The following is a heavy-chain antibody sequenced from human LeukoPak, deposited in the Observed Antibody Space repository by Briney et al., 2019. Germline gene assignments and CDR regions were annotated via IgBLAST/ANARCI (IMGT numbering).Heavy chain of an antibody. CDR3: AKDLQGGGFDY. J-gene: IGHJ4*02. CDR2: ISYDGSNK. Sequence: GGSLRRSCAASGFTFSSYGMHWVRQAPGKGLEWVAVISYDGSNKYYADSVKGRFTISRDNSKNTLYLQMNSLRAEDTAVYYCAKDLQGGGFDYWGQGTLVTVSS. V-gene: IGHV3-30*18. D-gene: IGHD3-16*01. CDR1: GFTFSSYG.